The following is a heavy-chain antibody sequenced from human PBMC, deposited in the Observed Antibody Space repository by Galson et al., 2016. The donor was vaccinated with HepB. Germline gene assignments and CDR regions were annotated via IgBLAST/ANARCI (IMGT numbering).Heavy chain of an antibody. V-gene: IGHV1-69*13. CDR2: IIPIFGTA. CDR1: GGTFSSYA. J-gene: IGHJ4*02. D-gene: IGHD3-9*01. Sequence: SVKVSCKASGGTFSSYAISWVRQAPGQGLEWMGRIIPIFGTANYAQKFQGTVTITADESTSTAYMELSSLKSEDTAVYYCARGPQGDIYFDCWGQGTLVTVYS. CDR3: ARGPQGDIYFDC.